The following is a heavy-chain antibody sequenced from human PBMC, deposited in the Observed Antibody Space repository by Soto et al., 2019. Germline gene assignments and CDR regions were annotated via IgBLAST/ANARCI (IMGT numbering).Heavy chain of an antibody. V-gene: IGHV3-23*01. Sequence: PGGSLRLSCAASGFTFSTYALSWVRQAPGKGLEWVSAISGSSSSRYYADSAKGRFTISRDNSKNTLFLQLNSLRAEDTAVYYCAKELLRLGESLERYFDYWGQGTLVTVSS. CDR2: ISGSSSSR. CDR1: GFTFSTYA. CDR3: AKELLRLGESLERYFDY. J-gene: IGHJ4*02. D-gene: IGHD3-10*01.